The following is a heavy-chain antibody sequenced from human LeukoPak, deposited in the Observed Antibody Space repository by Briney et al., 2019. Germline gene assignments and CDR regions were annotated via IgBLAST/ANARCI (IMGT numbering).Heavy chain of an antibody. CDR3: ARRTCGGDCYSVDY. J-gene: IGHJ4*02. V-gene: IGHV4-34*01. D-gene: IGHD2-21*02. CDR1: GGSFSGYY. CDR2: INHSGST. Sequence: SETLSLTCAVYGGSFSGYYWSWIRQPPGKGLEWIGEINHSGSTNYNPSLKSRVTISVDTSKNQFSLKLSSVTAADTAVYYCARRTCGGDCYSVDYWGQGTLVTVSS.